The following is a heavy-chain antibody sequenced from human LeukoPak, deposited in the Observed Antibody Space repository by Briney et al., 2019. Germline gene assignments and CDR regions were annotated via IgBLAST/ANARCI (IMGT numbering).Heavy chain of an antibody. J-gene: IGHJ6*02. Sequence: GASVKVSCKASGYTFTSYGISWVRQAPGQGLEWMGWISAYNGNTNYAQKLQGRVTMTADTSTSTAYMELRSLRSDDTAVYYCARDRCGGDCYRVGMDVWGQGTTVTVSS. D-gene: IGHD2-21*02. V-gene: IGHV1-18*01. CDR1: GYTFTSYG. CDR2: ISAYNGNT. CDR3: ARDRCGGDCYRVGMDV.